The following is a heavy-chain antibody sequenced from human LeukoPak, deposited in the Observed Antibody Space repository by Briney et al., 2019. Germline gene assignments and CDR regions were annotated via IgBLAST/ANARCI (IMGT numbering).Heavy chain of an antibody. CDR2: ISSSGSTI. D-gene: IGHD2-2*01. CDR3: ASTPLTYQLPIYYYYGMDV. CDR1: GFTFSDYY. Sequence: GGSXXXSCAASGFTFSDYYXSWIRQAPGKXXEXVSYISSSGSTIYYADSVKGRFTISRDNAKNSLYLQMNSLRAEDTAVYYCASTPLTYQLPIYYYYGMDVWGQGTTVTVSS. J-gene: IGHJ6*02. V-gene: IGHV3-11*04.